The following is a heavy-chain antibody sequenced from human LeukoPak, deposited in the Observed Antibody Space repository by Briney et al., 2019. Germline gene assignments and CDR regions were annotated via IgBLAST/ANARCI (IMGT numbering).Heavy chain of an antibody. Sequence: GGSLRLSCAASGFTFSDSAIHWVRQASGKGLEWVGRIRSKTNSYATAYAASVKGGFTISRDDSKNTAYLQMDSLKTEDRAVYYCTFYYGGPDYWGQGTLVTVSS. CDR3: TFYYGGPDY. CDR1: GFTFSDSA. J-gene: IGHJ4*02. V-gene: IGHV3-73*01. CDR2: IRSKTNSYAT. D-gene: IGHD4-23*01.